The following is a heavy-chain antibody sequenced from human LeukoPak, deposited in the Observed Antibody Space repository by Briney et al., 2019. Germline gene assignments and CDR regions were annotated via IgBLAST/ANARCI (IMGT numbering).Heavy chain of an antibody. V-gene: IGHV4-4*07. CDR3: ARAPLRFLERPGAFDI. D-gene: IGHD3-3*01. CDR1: GGSISSYY. J-gene: IGHJ3*02. CDR2: IYTSGST. Sequence: PSETLSLTCTVSGGSISSYYWSWIRQPAGKGLEWIGRIYTSGSTNYNPSLKSRVTMSVDTSKNQFSLKLSSVTAADTAVYYCARAPLRFLERPGAFDIWGQGTMVTVSS.